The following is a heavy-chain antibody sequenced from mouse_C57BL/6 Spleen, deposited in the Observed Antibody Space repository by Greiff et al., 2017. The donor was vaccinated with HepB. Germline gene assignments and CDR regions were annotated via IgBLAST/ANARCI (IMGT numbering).Heavy chain of an antibody. CDR3: ARLGQLRPNYAMDY. Sequence: QVQLQQPGAELVMPGASVKLSCKASGYTFTSYWMHWVKQRPGQGLEWIGEIDPSDSYTNYNQKFKGKSTLTVDKSSSTAYMQLSSLTSEDSAVYYCARLGQLRPNYAMDYWGQGTSVTVSS. J-gene: IGHJ4*01. D-gene: IGHD3-2*02. V-gene: IGHV1-69*01. CDR2: IDPSDSYT. CDR1: GYTFTSYW.